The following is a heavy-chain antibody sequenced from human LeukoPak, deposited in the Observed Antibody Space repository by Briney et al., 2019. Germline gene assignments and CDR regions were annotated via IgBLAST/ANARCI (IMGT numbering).Heavy chain of an antibody. CDR2: IRNKASGGTT. Sequence: GGSLRLSCAASGFTGSNNYMNWVRQAPGKGLEWVSFIRNKASGGTTEHAASVRGRFTTSRDDSKSIAYLQMNSLKTEDTALYYCTRDRIMTDFWGQGTLVTVSS. D-gene: IGHD2-15*01. CDR3: TRDRIMTDF. CDR1: GFTGSNNY. J-gene: IGHJ4*02. V-gene: IGHV3-71*01.